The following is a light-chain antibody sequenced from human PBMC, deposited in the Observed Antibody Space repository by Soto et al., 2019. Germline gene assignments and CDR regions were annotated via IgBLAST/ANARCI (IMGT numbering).Light chain of an antibody. CDR3: QQYGSSPLT. V-gene: IGKV3-20*01. CDR1: QSVSSY. J-gene: IGKJ4*01. CDR2: DAS. Sequence: EIVLTQSPATLSLSPGERATLSCRASQSVSSYLAWYQQKPGQAPRLLIYDASNRATGIPARFSGSGSGTDFTLPISRLEAEDFAVYYCQQYGSSPLTFGGGTKVDIK.